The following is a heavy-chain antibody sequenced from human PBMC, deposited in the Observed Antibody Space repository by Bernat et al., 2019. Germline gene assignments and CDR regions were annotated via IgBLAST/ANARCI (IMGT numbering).Heavy chain of an antibody. V-gene: IGHV1-18*03. J-gene: IGHJ4*02. D-gene: IGHD3-22*01. Sequence: QVQLVQSGAEVKKPGASVKVSCKASGYTFISYGISWVRQAPGQGLEWMGWISAYNGNTNYAQKLQGRVTMTTDTSTSTSYLELRSLRSDDMAVYYCARATYYYDSSGYYYERFDYWGQGTLVTVSS. CDR1: GYTFISYG. CDR2: ISAYNGNT. CDR3: ARATYYYDSSGYYYERFDY.